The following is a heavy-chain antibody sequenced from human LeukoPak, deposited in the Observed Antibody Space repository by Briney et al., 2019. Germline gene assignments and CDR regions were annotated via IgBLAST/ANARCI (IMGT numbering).Heavy chain of an antibody. CDR1: DYTFTNYG. Sequence: ASVKVSCKASDYTFTNYGITWVRQAPGQGLEWMGWISTNHGNTNYAQKIQGRVTMTTDTSTSTAYMELRNLRSDDTAMYYCARDQIRQGLPGYWGQGTLVTVSS. V-gene: IGHV1-18*01. CDR3: ARDQIRQGLPGY. J-gene: IGHJ4*02. CDR2: ISTNHGNT. D-gene: IGHD6-19*01.